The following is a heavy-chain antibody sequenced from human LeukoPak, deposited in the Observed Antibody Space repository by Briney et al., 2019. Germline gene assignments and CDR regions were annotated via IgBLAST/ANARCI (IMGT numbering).Heavy chain of an antibody. CDR1: GGSISSSSYY. CDR2: IYYSGST. CDR3: ARARVTSWFDY. V-gene: IGHV4-39*01. J-gene: IGHJ4*02. Sequence: SETLSLTCTVSGGSISSSSYYWGWIRQPPGKGLEWIGSIYYSGSTYYNPSLKSRVTISVDTSKNQFSLKLSSVTAADTAVYYCARARVTSWFDYWGQGTLVIVSS. D-gene: IGHD2-21*02.